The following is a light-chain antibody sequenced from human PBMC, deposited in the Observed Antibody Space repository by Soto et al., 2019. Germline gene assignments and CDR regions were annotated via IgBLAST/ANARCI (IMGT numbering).Light chain of an antibody. J-gene: IGKJ2*01. CDR3: QQYGSSSYT. CDR1: QSISSSY. Sequence: EIVLTQSPGTLSLSPGERATLSCRASQSISSSYLAWYQQKPGQAPRLLIYAASSRATGIPDRFSGSGSGKDFPLTISRLEPEYFALYYWQQYGSSSYTFGPGTKLEIK. V-gene: IGKV3-20*01. CDR2: AAS.